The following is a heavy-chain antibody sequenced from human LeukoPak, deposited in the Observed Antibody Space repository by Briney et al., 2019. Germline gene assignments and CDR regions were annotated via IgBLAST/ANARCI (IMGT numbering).Heavy chain of an antibody. Sequence: GRSLRLSCAASGFTFSSYAMSWVRQAPGKGLEWVSGISGSDGGTHYADSVKGRFTISRDNSKHTLYLQMNSLRAEDTALYYCAKGRSGSYSPTWDYWGQGTLVTVSS. CDR3: AKGRSGSYSPTWDY. CDR2: ISGSDGGT. V-gene: IGHV3-23*01. J-gene: IGHJ4*02. D-gene: IGHD1-26*01. CDR1: GFTFSSYA.